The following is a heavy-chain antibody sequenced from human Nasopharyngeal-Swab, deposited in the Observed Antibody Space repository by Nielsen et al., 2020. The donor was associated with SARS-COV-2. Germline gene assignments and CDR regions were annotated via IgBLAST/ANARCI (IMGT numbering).Heavy chain of an antibody. CDR1: GGPFSDYY. CDR2: VSDNGNT. CDR3: VRGPKCSGGVYHGGLYYFDY. D-gene: IGHD2-15*01. Sequence: SETLSLTCAVYGGPFSDYYWTWIRQFPGKGLEWIGEVSDNGNTNYNPSLKSRVTMSLDTSKRQFSLRLKSVIAADTAVYYCVRGPKCSGGVYHGGLYYFDYWGQGNLVTVSS. J-gene: IGHJ4*02. V-gene: IGHV4-34*01.